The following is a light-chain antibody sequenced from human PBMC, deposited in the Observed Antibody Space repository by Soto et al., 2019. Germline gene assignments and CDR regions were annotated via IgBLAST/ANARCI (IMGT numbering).Light chain of an antibody. V-gene: IGKV3-15*01. CDR3: QQYNNWPPIT. Sequence: EIVMTQSPATLSVSPGERATLSCRASQSVSSNLAWYQQKPGQAPRLLIYGASTRATGIPARFSGSGSGTEFNRTISRLQSEDFAVYYCQQYNNWPPITFGQGTRLAIK. CDR2: GAS. CDR1: QSVSSN. J-gene: IGKJ5*01.